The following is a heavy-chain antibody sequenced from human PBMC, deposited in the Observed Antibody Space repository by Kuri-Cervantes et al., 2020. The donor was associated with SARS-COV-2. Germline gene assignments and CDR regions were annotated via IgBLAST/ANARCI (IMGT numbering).Heavy chain of an antibody. CDR3: ARGGRVRSSGWSDAFDI. V-gene: IGHV3-49*04. CDR2: IRSKAYGGTT. J-gene: IGHJ3*02. D-gene: IGHD6-19*01. Sequence: GESLKISCTASGFTFGDYAMSWVRQAPGKGLEWVGFIRSKAYGGTTEYAASVEGRFTISRDDSKNTLYLQMNSLRAEDTAVYYCARGGRVRSSGWSDAFDIWGQGTMVTVSS. CDR1: GFTFGDYA.